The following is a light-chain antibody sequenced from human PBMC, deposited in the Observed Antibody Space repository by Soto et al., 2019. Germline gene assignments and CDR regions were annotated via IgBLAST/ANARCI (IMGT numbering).Light chain of an antibody. CDR2: AAT. V-gene: IGKV1-12*01. CDR1: QDISSL. Sequence: ILMTQSPSSVSASVGDRVTITCRASQDISSLLAWYQHKPGQAPKLLIYAATTLQSGVPPRFSGSESGAEFTLTISSLQPDDFATYYCQQADTFPFTFGPGTKVDIK. CDR3: QQADTFPFT. J-gene: IGKJ3*01.